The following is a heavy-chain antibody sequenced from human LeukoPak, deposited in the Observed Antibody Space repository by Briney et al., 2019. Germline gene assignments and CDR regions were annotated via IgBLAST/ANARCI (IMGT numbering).Heavy chain of an antibody. CDR1: GGSFSGYY. D-gene: IGHD3-10*01. CDR2: INHSGST. Sequence: SENLSLTCAVYGGSFSGYYWSWIRQPPGKGLEWIGEINHSGSTNYNPSLKSRVTISVDTSKNQFSLKLSSVTAADTAVYYCARNYGSGSYLYWGQGTLVTVSS. CDR3: ARNYGSGSYLY. V-gene: IGHV4-34*01. J-gene: IGHJ4*02.